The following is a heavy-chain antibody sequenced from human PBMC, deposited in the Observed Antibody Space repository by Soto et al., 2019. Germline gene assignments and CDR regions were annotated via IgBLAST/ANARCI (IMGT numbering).Heavy chain of an antibody. V-gene: IGHV4-59*08. CDR3: ARHGSFYYYYGMDG. Sequence: QVQLQESGPGLVKPSETLSLTCTVSGGSISSYYWSWIRQPPGKGLEWIGYIYYSGSTNYNPSLRSRVSISVATSKNQFSLKLSSVTAADTAVYYCARHGSFYYYYGMDGWGQGTTVTVSS. CDR1: GGSISSYY. D-gene: IGHD2-2*03. J-gene: IGHJ6*02. CDR2: IYYSGST.